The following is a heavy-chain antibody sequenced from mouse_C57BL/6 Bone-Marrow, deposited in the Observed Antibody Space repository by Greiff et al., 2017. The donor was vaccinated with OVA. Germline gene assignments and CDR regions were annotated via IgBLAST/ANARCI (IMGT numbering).Heavy chain of an antibody. J-gene: IGHJ3*01. CDR1: GFNIKDDY. Sequence: EVQLQQSGAELVRPGASVKLSCTASGFNIKDDYMHWVKQRPEQGLEWIGWIDPENGDTEYASKFQGKATITADTSSNTAYLQLSSLTSEDTAGYYCTTSSGYGFAYWGQGTLVTVSA. CDR3: TTSSGYGFAY. D-gene: IGHD3-2*02. CDR2: IDPENGDT. V-gene: IGHV14-4*01.